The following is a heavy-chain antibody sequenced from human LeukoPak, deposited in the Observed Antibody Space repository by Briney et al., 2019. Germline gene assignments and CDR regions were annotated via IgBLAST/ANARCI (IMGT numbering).Heavy chain of an antibody. J-gene: IGHJ5*02. Sequence: GALRLSCAASGFTFSSYAMSWVRQAPGKGLEWVSTISGSGGTTYYADSVKGRFTISRDNSKNTLYVQMNSLRAEDTAVYYCARDLSGDYGSWGQGTLVTVSS. CDR3: ARDLSGDYGS. CDR1: GFTFSSYA. D-gene: IGHD4-17*01. V-gene: IGHV3-23*01. CDR2: ISGSGGTT.